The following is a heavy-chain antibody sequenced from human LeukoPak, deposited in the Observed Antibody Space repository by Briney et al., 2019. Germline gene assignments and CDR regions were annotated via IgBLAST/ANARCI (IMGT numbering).Heavy chain of an antibody. D-gene: IGHD6-25*01. CDR3: ASRRGLY. CDR2: IYNSGNS. Sequence: SETLSLTCTVSGDSISSSNWFWGWIRLPPGKGPEWIGSIYNSGNSYYNPSLESRVSMSVDTSKNQFSLKLSSVTAADTAVYYCASRRGLYWGQGTLVTVSS. J-gene: IGHJ4*02. CDR1: GDSISSSNWF. V-gene: IGHV4-39*01.